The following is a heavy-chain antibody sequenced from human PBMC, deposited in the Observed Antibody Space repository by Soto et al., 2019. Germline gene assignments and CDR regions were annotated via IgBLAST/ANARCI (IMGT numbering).Heavy chain of an antibody. CDR1: GGTFSSDA. Sequence: GASVKVSCKASGGTFSSDAISWVRQAPGQGLEWMGGIIPIFGTANYAQKFQGRVTITADKSTSTAYMELSSLRSEDTAVYYCARDDGSSMSFGHWGQGTLVTVSS. J-gene: IGHJ5*02. V-gene: IGHV1-69*06. CDR2: IIPIFGTA. D-gene: IGHD1-26*01. CDR3: ARDDGSSMSFGH.